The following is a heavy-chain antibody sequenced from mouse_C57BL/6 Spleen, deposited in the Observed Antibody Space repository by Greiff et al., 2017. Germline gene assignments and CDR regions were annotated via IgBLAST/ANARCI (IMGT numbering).Heavy chain of an antibody. CDR2: ISSKSSNYAT. CDR3: VRNGYYYAMDY. D-gene: IGHD2-2*01. Sequence: EVKLVESGGGLVQPKGSLKLSCAASGFTFNTYAMPWVRQAPGKGLEWVARISSKSSNYATYYAVSVKDRFTISKDDSHSMLYLKMNNLKTEDIARCYCVRNGYYYAMDYWGQGTSVTVSS. J-gene: IGHJ4*01. CDR1: GFTFNTYA. V-gene: IGHV10-3*01.